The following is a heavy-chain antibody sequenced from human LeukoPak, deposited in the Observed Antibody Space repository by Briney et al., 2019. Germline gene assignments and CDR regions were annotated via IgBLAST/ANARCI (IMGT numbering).Heavy chain of an antibody. D-gene: IGHD3-10*01. CDR1: GFTFSSSA. Sequence: GGSLRLSCAASGFTFSSSAMSGVPQAPGKGLEWGSGISGSGDNTHYTDSMKGQFSSSKDNSKNTLYLQVNSLRDEHTEVYYCAKVLTYGSGSWTDIRYFYAMDVWGQGTTVTVSS. CDR2: ISGSGDNT. CDR3: AKVLTYGSGSWTDIRYFYAMDV. J-gene: IGHJ6*02. V-gene: IGHV3-23*01.